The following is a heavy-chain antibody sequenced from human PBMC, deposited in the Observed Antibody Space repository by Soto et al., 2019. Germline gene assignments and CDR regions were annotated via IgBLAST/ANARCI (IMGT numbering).Heavy chain of an antibody. CDR1: GGSISSGGYY. CDR3: ARVFETIACMDV. V-gene: IGHV4-31*03. Sequence: LSLTCTVSGGSISSGGYYWSWIRQHPGKGLEWIGYIYYSGSTYYNPSLKSRVTISVDTSKNQFSLKLSSVTAADTAVYYCARVFETIACMDVWGQGTTVTVSS. J-gene: IGHJ6*02. D-gene: IGHD6-13*01. CDR2: IYYSGST.